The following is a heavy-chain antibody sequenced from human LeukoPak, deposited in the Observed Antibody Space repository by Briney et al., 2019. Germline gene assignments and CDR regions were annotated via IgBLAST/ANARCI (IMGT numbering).Heavy chain of an antibody. J-gene: IGHJ4*02. CDR2: ISSSSSYI. CDR1: GFTFRSYS. V-gene: IGHV3-21*01. D-gene: IGHD3-10*01. Sequence: PGGSLRLSCAASGFTFRSYSMNWVRQAPGKGLEWVSSISSSSSYIYYADSVKGRFTISRDNAKSSLYLQMNSLRAEDTAVYYCAREWGLPSGLNYYGSGSPLDYWGQGTLVTVSS. CDR3: AREWGLPSGLNYYGSGSPLDY.